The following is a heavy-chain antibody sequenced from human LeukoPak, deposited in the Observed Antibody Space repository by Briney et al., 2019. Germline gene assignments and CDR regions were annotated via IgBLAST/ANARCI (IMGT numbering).Heavy chain of an antibody. J-gene: IGHJ4*02. D-gene: IGHD3-10*01. Sequence: PSETLSLTCTVSGGSISSYYWSWIRQPPGKGLEWIGYIYYSGSTNYTPSLKSRITISVDTSRNQFSLKLNSVTAADTAVYYRARSGRGSSAGFDYWGQGTLVTVSS. CDR2: IYYSGST. CDR3: ARSGRGSSAGFDY. CDR1: GGSISSYY. V-gene: IGHV4-59*01.